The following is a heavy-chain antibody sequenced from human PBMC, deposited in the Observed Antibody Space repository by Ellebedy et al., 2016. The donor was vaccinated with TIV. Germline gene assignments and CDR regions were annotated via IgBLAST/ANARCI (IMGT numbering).Heavy chain of an antibody. CDR2: IRSIPYGGTT. D-gene: IGHD7-27*01. J-gene: IGHJ5*02. V-gene: IGHV3-49*04. Sequence: PGGSLRLSCTTSGFTFSDHAVSWVRQAPGKGLEWVGFIRSIPYGGTTEYAASVKGRFTISSNDSNSIAHLEMNSLKTEDTAIYNSTRHWGYRFDPWGQGTLVTVSS. CDR1: GFTFSDHA. CDR3: TRHWGYRFDP.